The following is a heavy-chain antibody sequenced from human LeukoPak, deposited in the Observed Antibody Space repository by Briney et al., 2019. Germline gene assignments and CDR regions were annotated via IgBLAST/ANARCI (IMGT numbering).Heavy chain of an antibody. CDR1: GFTFSRNA. CDR3: ASGYGSGPYYKGYFDY. V-gene: IGHV3-64D*09. Sequence: GGSLRLSCSASGFTFSRNAMLWVRQAPGKGLEFVSAISNDGAKKYYADSEKGRFTISRDNSKNTLYLQMSSLRAEDTAVYYCASGYGSGPYYKGYFDYWGQGTLVTVSS. D-gene: IGHD3-10*01. CDR2: ISNDGAKK. J-gene: IGHJ4*02.